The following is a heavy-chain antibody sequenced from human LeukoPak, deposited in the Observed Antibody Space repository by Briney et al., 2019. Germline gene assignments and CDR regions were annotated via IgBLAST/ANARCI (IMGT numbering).Heavy chain of an antibody. J-gene: IGHJ6*02. CDR1: GFSFSENA. CDR3: AKCEAAEDYYYYGMDV. CDR2: ISGSGGST. Sequence: PGGSLRLSCATSGFSFSENALSWFRQAPGKGLEWVSAISGSGGSTYYADSVKGRFTISRDNSKNTLYLQMNSLRAEDTAVYYCAKCEAAEDYYYYGMDVWGQGTTVTVSS. V-gene: IGHV3-23*01.